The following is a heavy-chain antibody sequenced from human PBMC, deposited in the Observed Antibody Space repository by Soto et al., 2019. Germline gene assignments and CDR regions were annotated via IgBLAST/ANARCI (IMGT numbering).Heavy chain of an antibody. CDR1: GFTVSSNY. J-gene: IGHJ1*01. CDR2: IYSGGST. D-gene: IGHD2-15*01. V-gene: IGHV3-66*01. CDR3: ARTSYCSGGSCYSKYFQH. Sequence: GGSLILSCAASGFTVSSNYMSWVRQAPGKGLEWVSVIYSGGSTYYADSVKGRFTISRDNSKNTLYLQMNSLRAEDTAVYYCARTSYCSGGSCYSKYFQHWGQGTLVTVSS.